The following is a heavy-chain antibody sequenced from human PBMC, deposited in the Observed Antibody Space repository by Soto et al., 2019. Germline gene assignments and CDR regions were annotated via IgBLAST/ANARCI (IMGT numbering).Heavy chain of an antibody. V-gene: IGHV1-3*01. CDR2: INAANGNT. D-gene: IGHD2-2*01. CDR3: ARADCGTTSCSLGFDP. J-gene: IGHJ5*02. Sequence: QVQLVQSGAEVKKPGASVKVSCKASGYKFTSYTIQWVRQAPGHRLEWMGWINAANGNTKYSQKFQDRVTITRDTSATTAYMQLSSLKFEDTAVYYCARADCGTTSCSLGFDPWGQGTLVTVSS. CDR1: GYKFTSYT.